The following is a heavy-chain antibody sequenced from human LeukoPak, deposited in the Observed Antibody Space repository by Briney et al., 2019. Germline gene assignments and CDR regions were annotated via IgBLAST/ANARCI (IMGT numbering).Heavy chain of an antibody. J-gene: IGHJ4*02. CDR3: ATSKVGATLGY. D-gene: IGHD1-26*01. V-gene: IGHV4-61*08. CDR1: GGSISSGGYY. CDR2: IYYSGST. Sequence: PSQTLSLTCTVSGGSISSGGYYWSWIRQPPGKGLEWIGYIYYSGSTNYNPSLKSRVTISVDTSKNQFSLKLSSVTAADTAVYYCATSKVGATLGYWGQGTLVTVSS.